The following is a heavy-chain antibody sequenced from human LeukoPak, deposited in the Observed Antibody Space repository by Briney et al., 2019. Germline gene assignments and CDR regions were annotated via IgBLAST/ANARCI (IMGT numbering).Heavy chain of an antibody. CDR3: ASGYTYGLDY. CDR2: MSSSGGTI. CDR1: GFSFSNYE. V-gene: IGHV3-48*03. D-gene: IGHD5-18*01. J-gene: IGHJ4*02. Sequence: GGSLRLSCAASGFSFSNYEMNWVRQAPGKGLEWVSYMSSSGGTIYYADSVKGRFTTSRDNAKNSLFLQMNSLRAEDTAVYYCASGYTYGLDYWGQGTLVTVSS.